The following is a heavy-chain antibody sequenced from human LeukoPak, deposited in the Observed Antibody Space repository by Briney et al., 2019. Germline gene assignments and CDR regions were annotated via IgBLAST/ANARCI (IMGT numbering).Heavy chain of an antibody. CDR2: IYSGGST. CDR1: GFTVSSNY. V-gene: IGHV3-53*01. Sequence: GGSLRLSCAASGFTVSSNYMSWVRQAPGKGLEWVSVIYSGGSTYYADSVKGRFTISRDKSKNTLYLQMNSLRAEDTAVYYCARSSDTAVGTYYYYYYMDVWGKGTTVTISS. J-gene: IGHJ6*03. D-gene: IGHD5-18*01. CDR3: ARSSDTAVGTYYYYYYMDV.